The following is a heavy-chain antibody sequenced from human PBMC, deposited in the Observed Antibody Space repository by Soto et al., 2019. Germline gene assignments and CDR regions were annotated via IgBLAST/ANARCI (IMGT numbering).Heavy chain of an antibody. CDR3: ARARGYYDSSGYPVYHGMDV. D-gene: IGHD3-22*01. CDR1: GGTFSSYA. Sequence: GASVKVSCKASGGTFSSYAISWVLQAPGQGLEWMGGIIPIFGTANYAQKFQGRVTITADESTSTAYMELSSLRSEDTAVYYCARARGYYDSSGYPVYHGMDVWGQGTTVTVSS. CDR2: IIPIFGTA. J-gene: IGHJ6*02. V-gene: IGHV1-69*13.